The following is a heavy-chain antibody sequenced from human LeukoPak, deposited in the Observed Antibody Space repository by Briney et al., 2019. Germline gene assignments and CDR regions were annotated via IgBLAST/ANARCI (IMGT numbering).Heavy chain of an antibody. Sequence: SETLSLTCAVYGGSFSGYYWSWIRQPPGKGLEWIGEINHSGSTNYNPSLKSRVPISVATSKNQFSLKLSSVTAAATAVDYCARRSQWLVPAYYFDYWGQGTLVTVSS. D-gene: IGHD6-19*01. V-gene: IGHV4-34*01. CDR1: GGSFSGYY. CDR2: INHSGST. J-gene: IGHJ4*02. CDR3: ARRSQWLVPAYYFDY.